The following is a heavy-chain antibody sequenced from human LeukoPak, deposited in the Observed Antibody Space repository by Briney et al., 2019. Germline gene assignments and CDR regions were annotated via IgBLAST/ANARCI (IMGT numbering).Heavy chain of an antibody. V-gene: IGHV3-64D*06. J-gene: IGHJ4*02. CDR2: ISSNGGST. CDR3: VKLPYSDTSAYYVDY. Sequence: GGSLRLSCSASGFTFSSYAMHWVRQAPGKGLEYVSAISSNGGSTYYADSVKGRFTISSDNSKNTLYLQMSSLRAEDTAVYYCVKLPYSDTSAYYVDYWGQGTLVTVSS. D-gene: IGHD3-22*01. CDR1: GFTFSSYA.